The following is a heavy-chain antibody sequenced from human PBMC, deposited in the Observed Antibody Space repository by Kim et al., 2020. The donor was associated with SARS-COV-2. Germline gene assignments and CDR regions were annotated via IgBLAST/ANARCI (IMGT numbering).Heavy chain of an antibody. CDR1: GGSISSSSYY. J-gene: IGHJ5*02. Sequence: SETLSLTCTVSGGSISSSSYYWGWTRQPPGKGLEWIGSIYYSGSTYYNPSLKSRVTISVDTSKNQFSLKLSSVTAADTAVYYCASSRYPGHWFDPWGQGTLVTVSS. CDR3: ASSRYPGHWFDP. CDR2: IYYSGST. V-gene: IGHV4-39*01. D-gene: IGHD1-20*01.